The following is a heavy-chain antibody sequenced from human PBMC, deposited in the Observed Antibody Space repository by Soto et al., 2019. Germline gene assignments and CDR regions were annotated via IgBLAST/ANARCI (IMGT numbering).Heavy chain of an antibody. V-gene: IGHV3-48*02. Sequence: EVQLVESGGGSVQPGGSLRLSCAASGFTFSTFSMNWVRQAPGRGLEWISYIIGGGRPISYADSVKGRCTISRHNAKNSLYLQMDSLTDEDTAVYYCARDLGWAFDSWGQGTLVTVSS. CDR2: IIGGGRPI. D-gene: IGHD6-19*01. J-gene: IGHJ4*02. CDR3: ARDLGWAFDS. CDR1: GFTFSTFS.